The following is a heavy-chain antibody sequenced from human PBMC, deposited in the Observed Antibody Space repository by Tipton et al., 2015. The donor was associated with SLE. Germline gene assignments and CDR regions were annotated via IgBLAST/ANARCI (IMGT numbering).Heavy chain of an antibody. CDR2: ISSSGRVI. CDR3: ATLTNGILDY. D-gene: IGHD2-8*01. Sequence: SLRLSCAASGFIFSDYYLSWMRQAPGKGLEWVSYISSSGRVIYYADSVKGRFTISRDNAKNLLYLQMSSLRAEDTAVYYCATLTNGILDYWGQGTLVTVSS. CDR1: GFIFSDYY. J-gene: IGHJ4*02. V-gene: IGHV3-11*01.